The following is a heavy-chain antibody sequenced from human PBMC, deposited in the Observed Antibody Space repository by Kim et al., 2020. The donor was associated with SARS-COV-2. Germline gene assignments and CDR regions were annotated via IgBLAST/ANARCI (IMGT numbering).Heavy chain of an antibody. V-gene: IGHV4-59*01. CDR1: GGSISSYY. J-gene: IGHJ4*02. CDR3: ARDVAGYSSN. CDR2: IHYSGST. Sequence: SETLSLTCTVSGGSISSYYWSWIRQPPGKVLEWIGYIHYSGSTNYNPSLKSRVTISVDTSKNQFSLKVRSVTAADTAVYYCARDVAGYSSNWGQGTLVTVSS. D-gene: IGHD6-13*01.